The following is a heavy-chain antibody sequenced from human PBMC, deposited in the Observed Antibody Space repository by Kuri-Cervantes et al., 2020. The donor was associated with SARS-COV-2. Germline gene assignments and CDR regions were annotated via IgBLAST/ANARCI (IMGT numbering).Heavy chain of an antibody. J-gene: IGHJ4*02. D-gene: IGHD5-24*01. Sequence: TLSLTCTVSGGSISSGDYYWSWIRQPPGKALEWLARIDWDDDKFYSTSLKSRLIISKDTSKNQVVLTLTNVDPGDTGTYYCARMGDGYDFEYWGQGTVVTVSS. V-gene: IGHV2-70*16. CDR2: IDWDDDK. CDR3: ARMGDGYDFEY. CDR1: GGSISSGDYY.